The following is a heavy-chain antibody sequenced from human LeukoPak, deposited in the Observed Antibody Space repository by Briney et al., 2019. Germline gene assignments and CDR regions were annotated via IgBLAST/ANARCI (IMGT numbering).Heavy chain of an antibody. CDR1: GGSISSGGYY. CDR3: ARRGYSYGLGTNFDY. V-gene: IGHV4-31*03. D-gene: IGHD5-18*01. Sequence: SETPSLTCTVSGGSISSGGYYWSWIRQHPGKGLEWIGYIYYSGSTYYNPSLKSRVTISVDTSKNQFSLKLSSVTAADTAVYYCARRGYSYGLGTNFDYWGQGTLVTVSS. J-gene: IGHJ4*02. CDR2: IYYSGST.